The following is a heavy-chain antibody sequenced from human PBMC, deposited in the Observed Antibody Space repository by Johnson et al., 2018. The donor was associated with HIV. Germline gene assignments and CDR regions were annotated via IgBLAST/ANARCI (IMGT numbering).Heavy chain of an antibody. CDR1: GFTFSSYA. Sequence: MLLVESGGGLVQPGGSLRLSCAASGFTFSSYAMSWVRQAPGKGLEWVSAISGSGGSTYYADSVKGRFTISRDNSKNTLSLQMNSLRAEDTAVYYCARDQRSMGLNAQTGAFDIWGQGTMVTVSA. D-gene: IGHD6-13*01. J-gene: IGHJ3*02. V-gene: IGHV3-23*04. CDR2: ISGSGGST. CDR3: ARDQRSMGLNAQTGAFDI.